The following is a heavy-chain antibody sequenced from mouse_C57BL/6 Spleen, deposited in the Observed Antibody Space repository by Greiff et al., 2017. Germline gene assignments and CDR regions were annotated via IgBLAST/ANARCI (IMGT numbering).Heavy chain of an antibody. D-gene: IGHD2-5*01. V-gene: IGHV1-76*01. CDR2: IYPGSGTT. CDR1: GYTFTDYY. Sequence: VQLQQSGAELVRPGASVKLSCKASGYTFTDYYIHWVKQRPGQGLEWIGRIYPGSGTTYYNAKFKGKATLTADTSSSTAYMQLSSLTSEDSAVYFCVRAYDSNPGIFGYRGQSTTLPVSS. CDR3: VRAYDSNPGIFGY. J-gene: IGHJ2*01.